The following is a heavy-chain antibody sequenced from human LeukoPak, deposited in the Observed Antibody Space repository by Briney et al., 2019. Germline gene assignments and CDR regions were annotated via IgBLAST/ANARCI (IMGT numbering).Heavy chain of an antibody. CDR1: GFTFSSYW. V-gene: IGHV3-74*01. CDR3: ARAPSEIGGYYPEYFRH. CDR2: IKSDGST. Sequence: PGGSLRLSCAASGFTFSSYWMHWVRQAPGKGLVWVSRIKSDGSTRYADSVKGRFTISRDNAKNTVSLHMTSLRAEDTGVYYCARAPSEIGGYYPEYFRHWGQGTLVIVSS. D-gene: IGHD3-22*01. J-gene: IGHJ1*01.